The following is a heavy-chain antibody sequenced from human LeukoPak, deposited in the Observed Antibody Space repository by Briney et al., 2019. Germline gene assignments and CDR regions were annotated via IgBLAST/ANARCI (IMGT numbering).Heavy chain of an antibody. Sequence: SETLSLTCAVYGGPFSGYYWSWIRQPPGKGLEWIGEINHSGSTNYNPSLKSRVTTSVDTSKNQFSLKLSSVTAADTAVYYCARGSRGYTIFGAHRQDGMDVWGQGTTVTVSS. V-gene: IGHV4-34*01. CDR1: GGPFSGYY. D-gene: IGHD3-3*01. J-gene: IGHJ6*02. CDR3: ARGSRGYTIFGAHRQDGMDV. CDR2: INHSGST.